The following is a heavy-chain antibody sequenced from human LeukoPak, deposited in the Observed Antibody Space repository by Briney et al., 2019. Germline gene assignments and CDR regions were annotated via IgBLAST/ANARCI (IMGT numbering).Heavy chain of an antibody. CDR2: ISYDGSNK. Sequence: GGSLRLSCAASGFTFSSHAMHWVRQAPGKGLEWVAVISYDGSNKYYADSVKGRFTISRDNSKNTLYLQMNSLRAEDTAVYYCARIYGIWGQGTMVTVSS. CDR1: GFTFSSHA. D-gene: IGHD4-17*01. V-gene: IGHV3-30-3*01. J-gene: IGHJ3*02. CDR3: ARIYGI.